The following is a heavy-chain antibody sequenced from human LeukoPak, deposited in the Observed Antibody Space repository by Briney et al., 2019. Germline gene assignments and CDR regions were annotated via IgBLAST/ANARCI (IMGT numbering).Heavy chain of an antibody. Sequence: ASVKVSCKASGGTFSSYAISWVRQAPGQGLEWMGWISVYTGHTNYAQGLQGRLTMTTDTSTSTAYMELSSLRSEDTAVYYCATSSSSWSHYGMDVWGQGTTVTVSS. D-gene: IGHD6-13*01. V-gene: IGHV1-18*01. CDR1: GGTFSSYA. J-gene: IGHJ6*02. CDR3: ATSSSSWSHYGMDV. CDR2: ISVYTGHT.